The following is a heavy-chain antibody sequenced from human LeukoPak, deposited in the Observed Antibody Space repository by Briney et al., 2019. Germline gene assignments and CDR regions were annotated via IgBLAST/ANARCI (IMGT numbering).Heavy chain of an antibody. D-gene: IGHD2-2*01. J-gene: IGHJ4*02. CDR3: ARDRIAPIVVVPAATDFDY. Sequence: ASVKVSCKASGYTFTSYGISWVRQAPGQGLEWMGWISAYNGNTNYAQKLQGRVTMTTDTSTSTAYMELRSLRSDDTAVYYCARDRIAPIVVVPAATDFDYWGQGTLVTVSS. CDR2: ISAYNGNT. V-gene: IGHV1-18*01. CDR1: GYTFTSYG.